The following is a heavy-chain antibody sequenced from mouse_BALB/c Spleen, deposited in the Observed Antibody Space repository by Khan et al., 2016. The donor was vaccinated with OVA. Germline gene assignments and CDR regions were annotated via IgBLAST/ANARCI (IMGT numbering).Heavy chain of an antibody. V-gene: IGHV1S136*01. J-gene: IGHJ3*01. CDR2: ISPNSDGS. Sequence: VQLQQSGPELVKPGASVKMSCKASGYTFTSYVMHWVKQKPRQGLEWIGNISPNSDGSKYNEKFRGKATLTSDKSSSTAYMELSSLTSEDTAVYYCFRSLFYYDSPYEGFAYWGQGTLVTVSA. CDR3: FRSLFYYDSPYEGFAY. D-gene: IGHD1-1*01. CDR1: GYTFTSYV.